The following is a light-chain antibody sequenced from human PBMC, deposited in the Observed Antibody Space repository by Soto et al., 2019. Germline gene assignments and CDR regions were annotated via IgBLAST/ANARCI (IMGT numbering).Light chain of an antibody. CDR1: QSISSY. CDR2: AAS. V-gene: IGKV1-39*01. CDR3: QQSYSTLYT. J-gene: IGKJ2*01. Sequence: DIQMTQSPSSLSASVGDRVTITCRASQSISSYLNWYQQKPGKAPKLLIYAASSLQSGVPSMFSGSGPGTDFTLIISSLQPEDFATYYCQQSYSTLYTFGQGPKLEIK.